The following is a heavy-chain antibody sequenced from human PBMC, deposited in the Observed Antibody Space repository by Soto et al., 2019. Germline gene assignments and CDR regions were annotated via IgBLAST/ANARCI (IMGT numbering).Heavy chain of an antibody. CDR1: GGTFSSYA. J-gene: IGHJ2*01. CDR2: IIPIFGTA. CDR3: ARGSNWNDAVEGYWYFDL. V-gene: IGHV1-69*01. Sequence: QVQLVQSGAEVKKPGSSVKVSCKASGGTFSSYAISWVRQVPGQGLEWMGGIIPIFGTANYAQKFQGRVTITADESTSTAYMELSSLRSEDTAVYYCARGSNWNDAVEGYWYFDLWGRGTLVTVSS. D-gene: IGHD1-1*01.